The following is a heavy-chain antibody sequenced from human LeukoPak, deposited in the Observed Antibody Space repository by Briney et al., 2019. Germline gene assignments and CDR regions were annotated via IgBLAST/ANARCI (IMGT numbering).Heavy chain of an antibody. CDR2: IYYSGST. CDR3: ARHSSNWYVDWFDP. CDR1: GDSISSYY. D-gene: IGHD6-13*01. Sequence: SETLSLTCTVSGDSISSYYWSWIRQPPGKGPEWIGYIYYSGSTNYNPSLKSRVTISVDTSKNQFSLKLSSVTAADTAVYYCARHSSNWYVDWFDPWGQGTLVTVSS. J-gene: IGHJ5*02. V-gene: IGHV4-59*08.